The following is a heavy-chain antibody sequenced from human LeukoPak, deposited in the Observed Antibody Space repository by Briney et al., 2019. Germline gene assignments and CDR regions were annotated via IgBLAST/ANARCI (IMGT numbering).Heavy chain of an antibody. CDR2: ISYDGSNK. J-gene: IGHJ4*02. Sequence: GGSLRLSCAASGFTFSSYGMHWVRQAPGKGLEWVAVISYDGSNKYYADSVKGRFTISRDNSKNTLYLQMNSLRAEDTAVYYCAKRLQAGMVRAKGGFDYWGQGTLVTVSS. CDR1: GFTFSSYG. D-gene: IGHD3-10*01. CDR3: AKRLQAGMVRAKGGFDY. V-gene: IGHV3-30*18.